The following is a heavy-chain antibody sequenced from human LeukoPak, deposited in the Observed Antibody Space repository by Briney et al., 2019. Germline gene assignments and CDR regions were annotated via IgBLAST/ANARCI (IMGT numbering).Heavy chain of an antibody. V-gene: IGHV3-33*08. D-gene: IGHD5-18*01. J-gene: IGHJ4*02. Sequence: GGSLRLSCAASGFTFSSYAMHWVRQAPGKGLEWVAVIWYDGSNKYYADSVKGRFTISRDNSKSTLYLQMNSLRAEDTAVYYCARAFGYSYGSTYFDYWGQGTLVTVSS. CDR1: GFTFSSYA. CDR2: IWYDGSNK. CDR3: ARAFGYSYGSTYFDY.